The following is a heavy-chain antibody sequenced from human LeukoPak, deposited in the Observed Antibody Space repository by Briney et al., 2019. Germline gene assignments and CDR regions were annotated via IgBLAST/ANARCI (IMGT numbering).Heavy chain of an antibody. CDR2: ISSSSSYI. D-gene: IGHD4-17*01. Sequence: XSYSMNWXRXAPXKGLEWVSSISSSSSYIYYADSVKGRFTISRDNAKNSLYLQMNSLRAENTAVYYCASTTDYGDPYYFDYWGQGTLVTVSS. CDR3: ASTTDYGDPYYFDY. V-gene: IGHV3-21*01. CDR1: XSYS. J-gene: IGHJ4*02.